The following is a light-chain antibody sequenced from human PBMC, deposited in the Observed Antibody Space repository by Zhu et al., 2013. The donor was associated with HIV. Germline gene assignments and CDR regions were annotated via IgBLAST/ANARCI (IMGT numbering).Light chain of an antibody. V-gene: IGKV3-20*01. CDR3: QQYHTSPWT. Sequence: EIVLTQTPGTLSLSPGERATLSCRASQSVGSSYLAWYQQKPGQTPRLLFFDASSRATGVPDRFTVSGSGTDFTLSISRVESEDFAVYYCQQYHTSPWTFGPGTKVEIK. J-gene: IGKJ1*01. CDR1: QSVGSSY. CDR2: DAS.